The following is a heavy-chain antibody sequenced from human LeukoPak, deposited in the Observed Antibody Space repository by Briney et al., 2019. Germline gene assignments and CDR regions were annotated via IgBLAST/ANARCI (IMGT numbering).Heavy chain of an antibody. CDR3: ARSGLSSSGYRRGAFDI. D-gene: IGHD3-22*01. J-gene: IGHJ3*02. Sequence: GASVKVSCKASGYTFTSYYMHWVRQAPGQGLEWMGLINPSGGSTSYAQKFQGRVTMTRDMSTSTVYMELSSLRSEDTAVYYCARSGLSSSGYRRGAFDIWGQGTMVTVSS. CDR2: INPSGGST. V-gene: IGHV1-46*01. CDR1: GYTFTSYY.